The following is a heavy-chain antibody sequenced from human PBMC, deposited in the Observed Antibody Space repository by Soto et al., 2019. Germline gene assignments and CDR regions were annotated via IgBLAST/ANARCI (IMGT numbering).Heavy chain of an antibody. D-gene: IGHD2-15*01. V-gene: IGHV3-73*01. J-gene: IGHJ6*03. CDR1: GFPFGDWP. CDR3: TRHAGGQVEHSFYYYFMDV. Sequence: EVQLVESGEGWVNPGGSLKLACLAPGFPFGDWPKHWVRRAPGKGLEGVGPIQAKTTNYATTYGAPVRGRFTLSRDDSKNTAYLQMNNLESEDAAVYYCTRHAGGQVEHSFYYYFMDVWGKGTTVSV. CDR2: IQAKTTNYAT.